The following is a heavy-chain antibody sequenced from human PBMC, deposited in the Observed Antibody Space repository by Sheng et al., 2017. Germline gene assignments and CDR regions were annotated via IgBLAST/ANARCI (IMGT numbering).Heavy chain of an antibody. D-gene: IGHD1-1*01. J-gene: IGHJ4*02. CDR1: RFMFSNYW. V-gene: IGHV3-7*01. CDR2: IRADGRVR. Sequence: EVQLVDSGGGLVQPGGSLRLSCTTSRFMFSNYWMNWVRQAPGKGLEWVANIRADGRVRNYVDSVKGRFTISRDNTKNSLYLQMNNLRVEDTAVYYCARDRWNDYWGQGTLVTVSS. CDR3: ARDRWNDY.